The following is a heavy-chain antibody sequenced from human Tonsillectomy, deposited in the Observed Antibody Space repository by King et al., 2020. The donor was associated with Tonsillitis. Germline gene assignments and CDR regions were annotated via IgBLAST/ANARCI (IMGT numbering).Heavy chain of an antibody. D-gene: IGHD6-13*01. CDR1: GFTFDDYA. V-gene: IGHV3-9*01. J-gene: IGHJ4*02. CDR3: AKDGASSSWYAVDYFDY. CDR2: ISWNSGSI. Sequence: VQLVESGGGLVQPGRSLRLSCAASGFTFDDYAMHWVRQAPGKGLEWVSGISWNSGSIGQADSVKGRVTISRDNAKNSLYLQMNSLRAEDTALYYCAKDGASSSWYAVDYFDYWGQGTLVTVSS.